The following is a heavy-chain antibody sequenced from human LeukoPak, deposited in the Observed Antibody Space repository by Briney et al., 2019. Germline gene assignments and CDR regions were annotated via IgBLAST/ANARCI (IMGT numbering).Heavy chain of an antibody. CDR2: MWYDENNK. D-gene: IGHD2-2*01. V-gene: IGHV3-33*01. J-gene: IGHJ4*02. CDR3: ARAPQGDIVVVPAARRPGYFDY. Sequence: GGSLRLSCAASGFIFSTYGMHWVRQAPGKGLEWVAVMWYDENNKSYADSVKGRFTISRDNSKNTLYLQMNSLRAEDTAVYYCARAPQGDIVVVPAARRPGYFDYWGQGTLVTVSS. CDR1: GFIFSTYG.